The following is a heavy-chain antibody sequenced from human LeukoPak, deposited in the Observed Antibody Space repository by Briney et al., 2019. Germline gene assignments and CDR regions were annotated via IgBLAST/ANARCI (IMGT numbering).Heavy chain of an antibody. V-gene: IGHV4-59*01. CDR3: ARLSIAARQNWFDP. CDR2: IYKTGST. D-gene: IGHD6-6*01. J-gene: IGHJ5*02. CDR1: GGSIRTCY. Sequence: SETLSLTCTVSGGSIRTCYWSWIRQPPGKGLEWIGYIYKTGSTNYNPSLKSRVTISLDTSKNQFSLKLSSVTAADTALYYCARLSIAARQNWFDPWGQGTLVTVSS.